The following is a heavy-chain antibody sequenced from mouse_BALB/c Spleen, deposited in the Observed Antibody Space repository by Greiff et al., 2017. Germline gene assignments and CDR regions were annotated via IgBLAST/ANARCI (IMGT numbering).Heavy chain of an antibody. CDR2: IDPENGDT. J-gene: IGHJ3*01. Sequence: VQLKESGAELVRPGASVKLSCTASGFKIKDYYMHWVKQRPEQGLEWIGWIDPENGDTEYAPKFQGKATMTADTSSNTAYLQLSSLTSEDTAVYYCNGGLLCVFAYWGQGTLVTVSA. CDR3: NGGLLCVFAY. D-gene: IGHD1-1*02. CDR1: GFKIKDYY. V-gene: IGHV14-4*02.